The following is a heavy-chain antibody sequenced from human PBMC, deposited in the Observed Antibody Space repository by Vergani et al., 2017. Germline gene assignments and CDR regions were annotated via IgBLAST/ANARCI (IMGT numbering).Heavy chain of an antibody. D-gene: IGHD3-22*01. CDR3: ARDFTGYYDSSGYPDY. CDR1: GFTFSSYG. J-gene: IGHJ4*02. CDR2: ISGSGGST. Sequence: VQLVESGGGVVQPGRSLRLSCAASGFTFSSYGMHWVRQAPGKGLEWVSAISGSGGSTYYADSVKGRFTISRDNSKNTLYVQMNSLRAEDTAVYYCARDFTGYYDSSGYPDYWGQGTLVTVSS. V-gene: IGHV3-23*04.